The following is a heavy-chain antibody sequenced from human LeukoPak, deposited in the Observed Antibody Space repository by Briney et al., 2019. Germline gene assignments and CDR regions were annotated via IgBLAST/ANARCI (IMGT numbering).Heavy chain of an antibody. J-gene: IGHJ4*02. V-gene: IGHV3-23*01. CDR1: GFSFSSYA. Sequence: PGGSLRLSCAASGFSFSSYAMSWVRRAPGKGLEWVSAISGNGGTTYYSDSVKGRFTISRDNSKNTLFLQMNSLRAEDTAVYYCAKNYYFDYWGQGALITVSS. CDR2: ISGNGGTT. CDR3: AKNYYFDY.